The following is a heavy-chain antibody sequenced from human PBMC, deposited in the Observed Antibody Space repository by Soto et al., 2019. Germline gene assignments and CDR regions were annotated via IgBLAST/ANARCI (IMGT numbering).Heavy chain of an antibody. CDR1: GGSISSSSYY. J-gene: IGHJ6*02. V-gene: IGHV4-39*07. CDR2: IYYSGST. D-gene: IGHD3-10*01. CDR3: ARNSKDNSYYYGSGYYYYGMDV. Sequence: SETLSLTCTVSGGSISSSSYYWGWIRQPPGKGLEWIGSIYYSGSTYYNPSLKSRVTISVDTSKNQFSLKLSSVTAADTAVYYCARNSKDNSYYYGSGYYYYGMDVWGQGTTVTVS.